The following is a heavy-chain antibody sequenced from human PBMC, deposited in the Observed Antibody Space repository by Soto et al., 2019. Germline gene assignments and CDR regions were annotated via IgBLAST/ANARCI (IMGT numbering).Heavy chain of an antibody. CDR2: IYYSGST. J-gene: IGHJ5*02. CDR1: GGSISSSSYF. D-gene: IGHD4-4*01. CDR3: ARHPSNFWFDP. Sequence: SETLSLTCTVSGGSISSSSYFWGWIRQPPGKGLEWIGSIYYSGSTYYNPSLKSRVTVSVDTSKNQFSLKLSSVTAADAAVYYCARHPSNFWFDPWGQGTLVTVSS. V-gene: IGHV4-39*01.